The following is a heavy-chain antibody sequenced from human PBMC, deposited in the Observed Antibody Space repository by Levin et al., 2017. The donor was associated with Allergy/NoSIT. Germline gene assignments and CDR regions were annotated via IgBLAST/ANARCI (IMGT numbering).Heavy chain of an antibody. CDR2: ISAYNGNT. Sequence: ASVKVSCKASGYTFSSYGISWVRQAPGQGLEWMGWISAYNGNTNYAQKLQGRVTMTTDTSTRTAYMELRSLRSDDTAVYYCARASGAGYCSGGSCSGDAFDIWGQGTMVTVSS. CDR3: ARASGAGYCSGGSCSGDAFDI. J-gene: IGHJ3*02. CDR1: GYTFSSYG. D-gene: IGHD2-15*01. V-gene: IGHV1-18*01.